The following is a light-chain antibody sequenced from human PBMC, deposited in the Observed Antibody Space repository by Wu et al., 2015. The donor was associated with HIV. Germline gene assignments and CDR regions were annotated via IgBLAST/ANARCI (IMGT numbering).Light chain of an antibody. CDR3: QQYDKSPYS. V-gene: IGKV3-20*01. J-gene: IGKJ2*03. CDR1: QRVSINY. Sequence: IVLTQSPGTLSLSPGERATLSCKASQRVSINYLAWYQQKPGQAPRLLIYGASVRASGIPNRFTGSGSGTDFTLTISRLEPEDSAVYYCQQYDKSPYSFGQGTNL. CDR2: GAS.